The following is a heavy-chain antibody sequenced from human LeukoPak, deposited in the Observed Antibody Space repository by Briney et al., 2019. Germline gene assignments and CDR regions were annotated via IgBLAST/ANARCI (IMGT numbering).Heavy chain of an antibody. Sequence: ASVKVSCKASGYTFTGYGISWVRQAPGQGLEWMGWISAYNGNTNYAQKVQGRVTMTTDTSTSIAYMELRSLRSDDTAVYYCARLGYYYDSSGYYPPFDYWGQGTLVTVSS. CDR2: ISAYNGNT. V-gene: IGHV1-18*01. J-gene: IGHJ4*02. D-gene: IGHD3-22*01. CDR3: ARLGYYYDSSGYYPPFDY. CDR1: GYTFTGYG.